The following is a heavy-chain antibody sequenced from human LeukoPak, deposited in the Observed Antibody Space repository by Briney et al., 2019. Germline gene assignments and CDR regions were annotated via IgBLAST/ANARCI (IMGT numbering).Heavy chain of an antibody. CDR1: GFTFTSYA. CDR3: AKMQGYFDY. J-gene: IGHJ4*02. V-gene: IGHV3-23*01. Sequence: GGSLRLSCAASGFTFTSYAMSWVRQAPGKGLEWVSAITGSGGTTYYADFVKGWFTISRDNSKNTLYLQMNGLRVEDTAVYYCAKMQGYFDYWGQGTLVTVSS. CDR2: ITGSGGTT.